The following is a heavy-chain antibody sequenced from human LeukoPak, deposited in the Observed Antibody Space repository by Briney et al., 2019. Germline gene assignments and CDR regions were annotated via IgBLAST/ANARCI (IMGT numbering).Heavy chain of an antibody. Sequence: ASVKVSCKASGYTFTSYDINWVRQATGQGLEWMGWMNPNSGNTGYAQKFQGRVTMTRNTSISTAYMELSSLRSEDTAVYYCAKTPYDFWSGSYGMDVWGQGTTVTVSS. J-gene: IGHJ6*02. CDR1: GYTFTSYD. D-gene: IGHD3-3*01. CDR2: MNPNSGNT. CDR3: AKTPYDFWSGSYGMDV. V-gene: IGHV1-8*01.